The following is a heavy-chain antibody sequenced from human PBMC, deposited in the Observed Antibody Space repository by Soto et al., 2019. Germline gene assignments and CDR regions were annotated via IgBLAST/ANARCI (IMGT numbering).Heavy chain of an antibody. J-gene: IGHJ4*02. Sequence: QVQLQQWGAGLLKASETLSLTCVVSGGSFSGYFWTWIRQSPGRGLEWIGEISHSGSRNYNPAFQSRVIISVDSSKNHVSLKLSSVTAADSAPYFYARGLAYDRPITVAEPFASSGQGTLVTVSS. CDR1: GGSFSGYF. D-gene: IGHD5-12*01. CDR3: ARGLAYDRPITVAEPFAS. CDR2: ISHSGSR. V-gene: IGHV4-34*02.